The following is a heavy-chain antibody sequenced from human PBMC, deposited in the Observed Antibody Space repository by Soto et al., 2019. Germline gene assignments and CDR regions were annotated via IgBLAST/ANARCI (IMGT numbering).Heavy chain of an antibody. CDR1: GGSISSSSYY. CDR3: ARSNEYSYGYFDY. D-gene: IGHD5-18*01. V-gene: IGHV4-39*01. CDR2: IYYSGST. J-gene: IGHJ4*02. Sequence: SETLSLTCTVSGGSISSSSYYWGWIRQPPGKGLEWIGSIYYSGSTYYNPSLKSRVTISVDTSKNQFSLKLSSVTAADTAVYYCARSNEYSYGYFDYWGQGTLVTVSS.